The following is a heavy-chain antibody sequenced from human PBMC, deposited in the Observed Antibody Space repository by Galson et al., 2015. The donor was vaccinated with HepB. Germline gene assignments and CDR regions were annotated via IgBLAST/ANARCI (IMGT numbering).Heavy chain of an antibody. V-gene: IGHV1-3*01. CDR3: ARGGSSSWYSLGRMDV. J-gene: IGHJ6*02. CDR1: GYTFTSYA. CDR2: INAGNGNT. Sequence: SVKVSCKASGYTFTSYAMHWVRQAPGQRLEWMGWINAGNGNTKYSQKFQGRVTITRDTSASTAYMELSSLRSDDTAVYYCARGGSSSWYSLGRMDVWGQGTTFTVSS. D-gene: IGHD6-13*01.